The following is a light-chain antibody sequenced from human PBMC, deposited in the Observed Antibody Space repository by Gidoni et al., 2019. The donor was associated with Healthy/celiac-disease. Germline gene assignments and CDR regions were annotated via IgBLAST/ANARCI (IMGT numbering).Light chain of an antibody. CDR3: MQALQTL. CDR1: QSLLHSNGYNS. V-gene: IGKV2-28*01. J-gene: IGKJ4*01. CDR2: LGS. Sequence: VMTQSPISLPVPPVESASSSCRSSQSLLHSNGYNSLDWYLQKPGQSPQLLIYLGSNRASGVPDRFSGSGSGTDFTLKISRVEAEDVGVYYCMQALQTLFXGXTKVEIK.